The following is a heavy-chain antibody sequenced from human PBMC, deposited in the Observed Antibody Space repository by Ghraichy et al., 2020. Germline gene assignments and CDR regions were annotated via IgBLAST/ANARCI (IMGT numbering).Heavy chain of an antibody. D-gene: IGHD3-9*01. CDR1: GFTFSNYA. Sequence: GGSLRLSCAASGFTFSNYAMHWVRQAPGKGLEWVAVISYEGSNKYYADSVKGRFTISRDNSKNTLFLQMSSLRAEDTAVYYCARDPYYDILSAYPRGGMDVWGQGTTVTVSS. J-gene: IGHJ6*02. V-gene: IGHV3-30*14. CDR3: ARDPYYDILSAYPRGGMDV. CDR2: ISYEGSNK.